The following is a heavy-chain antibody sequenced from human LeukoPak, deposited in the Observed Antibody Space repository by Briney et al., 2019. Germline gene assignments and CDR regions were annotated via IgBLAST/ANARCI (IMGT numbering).Heavy chain of an antibody. V-gene: IGHV4-39*01. Sequence: SETLSLTCTVSGGSISSSSYYWGWIRQPPGKGLEWIGSIYYSGSTYYNPSLKSRVTISVDTSKNQFSLKLSSVTAADTAVYYRARHPDIVVVPAAIYFDYWGQGTLVTVSS. CDR2: IYYSGST. D-gene: IGHD2-2*01. J-gene: IGHJ4*02. CDR3: ARHPDIVVVPAAIYFDY. CDR1: GGSISSSSYY.